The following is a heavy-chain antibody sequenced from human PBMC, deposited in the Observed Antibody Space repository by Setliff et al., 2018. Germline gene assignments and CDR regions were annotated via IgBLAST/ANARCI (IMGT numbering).Heavy chain of an antibody. D-gene: IGHD2-21*01. J-gene: IGHJ6*04. CDR2: VRYNGRA. CDR3: ARVIDAFYNYPDV. CDR1: GGSISPYY. Sequence: SETLSLTCSVSGGSISPYYWSWIRPSPGTRLEFIAHVRYNGRADYNPSLKSRASISIDTSKRQFSLKLRSLAAADTAIYYCARVIDAFYNYPDVWGKGTTVTVSS. V-gene: IGHV4-59*01.